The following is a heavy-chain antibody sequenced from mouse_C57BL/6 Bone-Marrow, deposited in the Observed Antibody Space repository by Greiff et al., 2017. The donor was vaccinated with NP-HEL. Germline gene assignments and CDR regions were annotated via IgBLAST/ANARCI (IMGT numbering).Heavy chain of an antibody. Sequence: VQLKESGPELVKPGASVKISCKASGYSFTGYYMNWVKQSPEKSLEWIGEINPSTGGTTYNQKFKAKATLTVDKSSSPAYMQLKSLTSEDSAVYYCARSTRYGSAWFAYWGQGTLVTVSA. V-gene: IGHV1-42*01. D-gene: IGHD1-1*01. CDR3: ARSTRYGSAWFAY. CDR1: GYSFTGYY. J-gene: IGHJ3*01. CDR2: INPSTGGT.